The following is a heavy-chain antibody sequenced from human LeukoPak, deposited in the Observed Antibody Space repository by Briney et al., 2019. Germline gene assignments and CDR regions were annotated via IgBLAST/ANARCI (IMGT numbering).Heavy chain of an antibody. CDR3: AREYRLAGTLGGFDY. CDR1: GFTVSSNY. V-gene: IGHV3-53*01. Sequence: GGSLRLSCAASGFTVSSNYMSWVRQAPGKGLEWVPVIYSGGSTYYADSVKGRFTISRDNSKNTLYLQMNSLRAEDTAVYYCAREYRLAGTLGGFDYWGQGTLVTVSS. J-gene: IGHJ4*02. D-gene: IGHD6-19*01. CDR2: IYSGGST.